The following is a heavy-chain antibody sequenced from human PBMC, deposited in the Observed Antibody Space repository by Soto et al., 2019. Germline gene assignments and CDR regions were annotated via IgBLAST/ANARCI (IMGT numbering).Heavy chain of an antibody. CDR3: AKDLLRPGRAYGMDV. J-gene: IGHJ6*02. CDR2: ISTYNGNT. CDR1: GYTFTSYG. V-gene: IGHV1-18*01. Sequence: ASVKVSCKASGYTFTSYGISWVRQAPGQGLEWMGWISTYNGNTNYAQKFQGRVTITRDTSASAAYMELSSLRSEDTAVYYCAKDLLRPGRAYGMDVWGQGTTVTVSS.